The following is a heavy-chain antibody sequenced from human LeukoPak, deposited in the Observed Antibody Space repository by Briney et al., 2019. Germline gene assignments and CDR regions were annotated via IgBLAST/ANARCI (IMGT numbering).Heavy chain of an antibody. CDR2: INAGNGNT. D-gene: IGHD3-10*01. CDR3: ARGPLRYYYGSGRYYYYMDV. J-gene: IGHJ6*03. CDR1: GYTFTSYA. Sequence: ASVKVSCKASGYTFTSYAMHWVRQAPGQRLEWMGWINAGNGNTKYSQEFRGRVTITRNTSISTAYMELSSLRSEDTAVYYCARGPLRYYYGSGRYYYYMDVWGKGTTVTVSS. V-gene: IGHV1-3*03.